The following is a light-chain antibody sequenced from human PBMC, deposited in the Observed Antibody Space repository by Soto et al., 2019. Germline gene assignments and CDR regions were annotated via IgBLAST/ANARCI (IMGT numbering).Light chain of an antibody. CDR3: QQYVTSPSIT. CDR1: ESIGDY. CDR2: AAS. J-gene: IGKJ5*01. Sequence: EIVLTQSPGALSLSPGDRATLSCWASESIGDYVAWYQQRPGQAPRLLIYAASRRASGTPPRFSGSGSERAFTLAISGLEPADFGVYYCQQYVTSPSITFGQGTRLEI. V-gene: IGKV3-20*01.